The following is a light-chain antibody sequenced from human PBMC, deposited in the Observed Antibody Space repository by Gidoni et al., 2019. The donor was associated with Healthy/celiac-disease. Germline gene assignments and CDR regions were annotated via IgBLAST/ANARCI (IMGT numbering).Light chain of an antibody. CDR2: GNS. CDR1: SSNIGAGSD. V-gene: IGLV1-40*01. Sequence: QSVLTQPPSVSGAPVQRVTISCTGSSSNIGAGSDVHWYQQLPGTAPKLLIYGNSNRPSGVPDLFSGSKSGTSASLAITGLQAEDEADYYCQSYDSSLSVWVFGGGTKLTVL. J-gene: IGLJ3*02. CDR3: QSYDSSLSVWV.